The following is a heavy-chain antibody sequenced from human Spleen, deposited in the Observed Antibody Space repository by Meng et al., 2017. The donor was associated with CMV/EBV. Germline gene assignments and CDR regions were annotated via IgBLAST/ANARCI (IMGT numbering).Heavy chain of an antibody. Sequence: GGSLRLSCAASGLTFSSYGMSWVRQAPGKGLEWVSSIGATAGGTYYADSVKGRFTISRDNAKNTLYLQMNSLRAEDTAVYYCARVWGSRGYYYYGMDVWGQGTTVTVSS. V-gene: IGHV3-23*01. CDR2: IGATAGGT. CDR3: ARVWGSRGYYYYGMDV. CDR1: GLTFSSYG. D-gene: IGHD3-16*01. J-gene: IGHJ6*02.